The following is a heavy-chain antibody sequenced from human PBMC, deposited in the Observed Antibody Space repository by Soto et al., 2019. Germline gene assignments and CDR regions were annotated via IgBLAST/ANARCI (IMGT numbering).Heavy chain of an antibody. Sequence: PGGSLRLSCEATGFTFSRHEMNWIRQTPGKRLEWIAKISGSGSTINYADSVKGRFTISRDNVQRTLHLQMDSLRVEDTGVYYCARRGVYWGRGTLVTVSS. J-gene: IGHJ1*01. CDR3: ARRGVY. V-gene: IGHV3-48*03. CDR2: ISGSGSTI. D-gene: IGHD2-8*01. CDR1: GFTFSRHE.